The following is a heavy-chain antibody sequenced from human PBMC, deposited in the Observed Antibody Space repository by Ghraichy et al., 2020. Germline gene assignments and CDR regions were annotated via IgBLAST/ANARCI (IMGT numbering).Heavy chain of an antibody. V-gene: IGHV4-59*01. J-gene: IGHJ6*03. CDR2: IYYSGST. Sequence: SQTLSLTCTVSGGSISSYYWSWIRQPPGKGLEWIGYIYYSGSTNYNPSLKSRVTISVDTSKNQFSLKLSSVTAADTAVYYCARDLAAAGRGTYYYYYMDVWGKGTTVTVSS. CDR1: GGSISSYY. D-gene: IGHD6-13*01. CDR3: ARDLAAAGRGTYYYYYMDV.